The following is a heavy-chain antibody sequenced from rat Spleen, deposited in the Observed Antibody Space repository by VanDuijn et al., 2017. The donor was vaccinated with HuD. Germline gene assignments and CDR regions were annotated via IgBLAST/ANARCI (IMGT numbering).Heavy chain of an antibody. CDR1: GFTFSDYA. J-gene: IGHJ2*01. CDR3: VRYSGKYYGYNFLNY. V-gene: IGHV5-17*01. Sequence: EVQLVESGGGLVQPGRSLTLSCAASGFTFSDYAMAWVRQAPKKGLEWVATIIYDGSSTSYRDSVKGRFTISRDNAKSSLNLEMDRLRSEDTATYFCVRYSGKYYGYNFLNYWGQGVMVTVSS. D-gene: IGHD1-9*01. CDR2: IIYDGSST.